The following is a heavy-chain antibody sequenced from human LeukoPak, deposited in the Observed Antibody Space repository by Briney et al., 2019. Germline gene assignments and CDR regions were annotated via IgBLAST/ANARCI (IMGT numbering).Heavy chain of an antibody. D-gene: IGHD6-13*01. J-gene: IGHJ4*02. CDR2: INEDGSAK. CDR3: ATTDDSAAGPY. V-gene: IGHV3-7*01. Sequence: GGSLRLSCAASGFTFSRYWMTWVRQAPGKGLEWVANINEDGSAKFHADSVKGRFTISRENAKSSLYLQMNSLRAEDTAIYYCATTDDSAAGPYRGQGTLVTVSS. CDR1: GFTFSRYW.